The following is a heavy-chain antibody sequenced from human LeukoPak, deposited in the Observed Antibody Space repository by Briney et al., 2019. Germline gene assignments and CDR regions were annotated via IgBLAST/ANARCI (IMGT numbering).Heavy chain of an antibody. CDR2: ISGSGGST. D-gene: IGHD3-16*02. Sequence: GGSLRLSRAASGFTFSSYAMSWVRQAPGKGLEWVSAISGSGGSTYYADSVKGRFTISRDNSKNTLYLQMNSLRAEDTAVYYCAKSGDYVWGSYRPSLGDAFDIWGQGTMVTVSS. CDR1: GFTFSSYA. CDR3: AKSGDYVWGSYRPSLGDAFDI. J-gene: IGHJ3*02. V-gene: IGHV3-23*01.